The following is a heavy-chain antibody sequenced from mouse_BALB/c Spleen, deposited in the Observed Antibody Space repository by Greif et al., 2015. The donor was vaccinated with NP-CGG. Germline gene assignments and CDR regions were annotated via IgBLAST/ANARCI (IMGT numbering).Heavy chain of an antibody. Sequence: LVEPGPELVKPGALVKISCKASGYTFTSYDIKWVKQRPGQGLEWIGWIYPGDGSTKYNEKFKGKATLTADKSSSTACTQVRSMTTEKSAVYFCARRTYDLWAMDCWGQGTSVTVSS. CDR1: GYTFTSYD. V-gene: IGHV1S33*01. J-gene: IGHJ4*01. CDR3: ARRTYDLWAMDC. CDR2: IYPGDGST. D-gene: IGHD6-1*01.